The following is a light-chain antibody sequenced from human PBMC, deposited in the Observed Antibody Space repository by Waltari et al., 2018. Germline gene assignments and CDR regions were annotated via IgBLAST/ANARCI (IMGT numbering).Light chain of an antibody. J-gene: IGKJ4*01. CDR2: DTS. CDR1: QSVSSY. V-gene: IGKV3-11*01. CDR3: QQRRNWPRLFT. Sequence: EIVLTQSPATLSLSPGERATHSCRASQSVSSYLAWYQQKPGQTPRLLIYDTSFRAAGIPDRFSGRGSGTDFTLTISSVEPEDSAVYYCQQRRNWPRLFTFGGGTKVEIK.